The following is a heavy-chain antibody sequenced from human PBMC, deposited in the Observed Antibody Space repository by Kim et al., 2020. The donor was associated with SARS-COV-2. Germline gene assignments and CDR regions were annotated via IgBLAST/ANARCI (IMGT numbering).Heavy chain of an antibody. V-gene: IGHV3-48*02. CDR2: ISSSSSTI. J-gene: IGHJ3*02. CDR1: GFTFSSYS. Sequence: GGSLRLSCAASGFTFSSYSMNWVRQAPGKGLEWVSYISSSSSTIYYADSVKGRFTISRDNAKNSLYLQMNSLRDEDTAVYYCARDEASQVKRNAFDIWGQGTMVTVSS. CDR3: ARDEASQVKRNAFDI. D-gene: IGHD1-1*01.